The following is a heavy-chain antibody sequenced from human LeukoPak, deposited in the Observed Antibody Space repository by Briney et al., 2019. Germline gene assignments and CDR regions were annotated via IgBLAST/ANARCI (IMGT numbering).Heavy chain of an antibody. J-gene: IGHJ5*02. V-gene: IGHV1-46*01. CDR3: ARDGVVVAAIGGSWFDP. CDR2: INPSGGST. CDR1: GYTFTSYY. Sequence: ASVKVSCKASGYTFTSYYMHWVRQAPGQGLEWMGIINPSGGSTSYAQKFQGRVTMTRDTSTSTVYMELSSLRSEDTAVYYCARDGVVVAAIGGSWFDPRGQETLVTVSS. D-gene: IGHD2-15*01.